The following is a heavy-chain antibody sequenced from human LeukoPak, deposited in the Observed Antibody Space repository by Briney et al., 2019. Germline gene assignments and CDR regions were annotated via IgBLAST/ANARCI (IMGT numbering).Heavy chain of an antibody. CDR2: IYYSGST. V-gene: IGHV4-59*01. CDR1: GGSISSYY. D-gene: IGHD3-10*01. J-gene: IGHJ6*03. Sequence: NPSETLSLTCTVSGGSISSYYWSWIRQPPGKGLEWIGYIYYSGSTNYNPSLKSRVTISVDTSKNQFSLKLSSVTAADTAVYYCARGRVRGLSHYYYYMDVWGKGTTVTVSS. CDR3: ARGRVRGLSHYYYYMDV.